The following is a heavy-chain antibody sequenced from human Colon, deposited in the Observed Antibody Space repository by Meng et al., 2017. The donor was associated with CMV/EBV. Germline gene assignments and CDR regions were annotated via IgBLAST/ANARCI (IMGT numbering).Heavy chain of an antibody. D-gene: IGHD6-13*01. V-gene: IGHV1-69*05. CDR2: IIPIFGTS. J-gene: IGHJ6*02. Sequence: SVKVSRKASGDTFSNYAISWVRQAPGHGLEWMGAIIPIFGTSTYAQKFQGRVTITTDESTSTAYLELSSLRSEDTAVYYCARDSVLWRIAAAGGSYYYGMDVWGQGTPVTVSS. CDR1: GDTFSNYA. CDR3: ARDSVLWRIAAAGGSYYYGMDV.